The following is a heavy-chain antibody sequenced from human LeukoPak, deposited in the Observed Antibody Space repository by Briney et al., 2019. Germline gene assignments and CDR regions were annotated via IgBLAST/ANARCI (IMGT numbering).Heavy chain of an antibody. CDR2: ISWNSGSI. V-gene: IGHV3-9*03. CDR3: AKDIDSGWYGWVNWFDP. J-gene: IGHJ5*02. CDR1: GFTFDDYA. Sequence: GGSLRLSCAASGFTFDDYAMHWVRQAPGKGLEWVSGISWNSGSIGYADSVKGRFTISRDNAKNSLYLQMNSLRAEDMALYYCAKDIDSGWYGWVNWFDPWGQGTLVTVSS. D-gene: IGHD6-19*01.